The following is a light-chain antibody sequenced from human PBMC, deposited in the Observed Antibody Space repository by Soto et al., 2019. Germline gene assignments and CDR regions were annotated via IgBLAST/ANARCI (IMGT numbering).Light chain of an antibody. Sequence: AIQMTHSPCSRSASVGERVTISCLASQGIGNALGWYQRKPGKPPKVLIYGASNLQSGVPPRFSGSGSGTDFTLAISSLQPEDSATYYCLKDINYPWTFGQGTKVDIK. J-gene: IGKJ1*01. CDR2: GAS. CDR3: LKDINYPWT. CDR1: QGIGNA. V-gene: IGKV1-6*01.